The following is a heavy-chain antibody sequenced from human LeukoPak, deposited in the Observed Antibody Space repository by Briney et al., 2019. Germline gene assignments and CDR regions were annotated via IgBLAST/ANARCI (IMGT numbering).Heavy chain of an antibody. Sequence: GASVKVSCKASGYTFTGYYMHWVRQAPGQGLEWMGWINPNSGGTNYAQKFQGRVTMTRDTSISTAYMELSRLRSDDTAVYYCAEEAGTGNDAFDIWGQGTMVTVSS. D-gene: IGHD1-14*01. CDR2: INPNSGGT. CDR1: GYTFTGYY. J-gene: IGHJ3*02. V-gene: IGHV1-2*02. CDR3: AEEAGTGNDAFDI.